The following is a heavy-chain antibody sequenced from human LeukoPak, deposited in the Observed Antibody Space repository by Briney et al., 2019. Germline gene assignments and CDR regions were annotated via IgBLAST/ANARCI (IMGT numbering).Heavy chain of an antibody. J-gene: IGHJ4*02. CDR2: ISGSGGST. Sequence: GGTLRLSCAASGFTFSSYGMSWVRQAPGKGLEWVSAISGSGGSTYYADSVKGRFTISRDNSKNTLYLQMSSLKAEDTAVYYCVREAAATLFDYWGQGTLVTVSS. D-gene: IGHD1-26*01. V-gene: IGHV3-23*01. CDR3: VREAAATLFDY. CDR1: GFTFSSYG.